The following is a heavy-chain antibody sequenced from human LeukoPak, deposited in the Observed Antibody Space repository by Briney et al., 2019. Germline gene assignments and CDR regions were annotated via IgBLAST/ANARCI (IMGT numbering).Heavy chain of an antibody. J-gene: IGHJ4*02. CDR1: GFTFSNYN. V-gene: IGHV3-48*04. Sequence: GGSLRLSCAASGFTFSNYNMNWVRQAPGKGLEWVSYISSSSSTIYYADSVKGRFTISRDNSKNTVYLQMGSLRTEDMAVYYCASLGSGFDEGFDWGQGTLVTVSS. D-gene: IGHD6-19*01. CDR2: ISSSSSTI. CDR3: ASLGSGFDEGFD.